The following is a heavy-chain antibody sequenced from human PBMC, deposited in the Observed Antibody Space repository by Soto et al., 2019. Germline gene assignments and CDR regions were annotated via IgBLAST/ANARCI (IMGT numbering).Heavy chain of an antibody. D-gene: IGHD1-26*01. CDR1: GFTFSSYW. V-gene: IGHV3-74*03. CDR3: VRGGSANYYGLFDS. J-gene: IGHJ4*02. Sequence: EVQLVESGGGLVQPGGSLRLSCAASGFTFSSYWMHWVRQVPGKGLAWVSRIKSDASTIMYADSVKGRFTISRDNAKNTLYLQVNSLRPEDTAVYYCVRGGSANYYGLFDSWGQGTLVTVSS. CDR2: IKSDASTI.